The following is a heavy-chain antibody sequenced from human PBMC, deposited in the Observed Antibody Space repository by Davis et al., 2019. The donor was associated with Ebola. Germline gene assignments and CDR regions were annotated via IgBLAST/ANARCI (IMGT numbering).Heavy chain of an antibody. V-gene: IGHV4-61*08. CDR3: ARLKWELQTFDY. Sequence: SETLSLTCTVSGGSISSGGYYWSWIRQHPGKGLEWIGYIHYTGSSSYSPSLRSRVTMSVDTSKDQFSLKLTSVTAADTAVYYCARLKWELQTFDYWGQGTLVTVSS. J-gene: IGHJ4*02. CDR2: IHYTGSS. D-gene: IGHD1-26*01. CDR1: GGSISSGGYY.